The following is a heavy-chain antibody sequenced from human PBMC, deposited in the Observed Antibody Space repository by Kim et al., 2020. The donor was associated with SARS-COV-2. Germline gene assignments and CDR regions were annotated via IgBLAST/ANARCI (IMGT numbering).Heavy chain of an antibody. V-gene: IGHV3-49*03. J-gene: IGHJ6*02. CDR1: GFTFGDYA. CDR3: TRVGTTRSVYYYYGMDV. CDR2: IRSKAYGGTT. Sequence: GGSLRLSCTASGFTFGDYAMSWFRQAPGKGLEWVGFIRSKAYGGTTEYAVSVKGRFTISRDDSKSIAYLQMNSLKTEDTAVYYCTRVGTTRSVYYYYGMDVWGQGTTVTVSS. D-gene: IGHD1-26*01.